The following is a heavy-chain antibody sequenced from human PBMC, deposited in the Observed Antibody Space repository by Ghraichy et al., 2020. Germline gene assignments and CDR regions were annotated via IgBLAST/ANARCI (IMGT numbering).Heavy chain of an antibody. J-gene: IGHJ2*01. Sequence: GGSLRLSCAASEFSISDYEMNWVRQAPGNGLEWVSQIGNTGTTIYYADSVRGRFTISRDNAKNSLYLQMNSLGAEDTALYYCARSGGGYDWYFDLWGRGTLVTVSS. D-gene: IGHD5-12*01. CDR2: IGNTGTTI. CDR1: EFSISDYE. CDR3: ARSGGGYDWYFDL. V-gene: IGHV3-48*03.